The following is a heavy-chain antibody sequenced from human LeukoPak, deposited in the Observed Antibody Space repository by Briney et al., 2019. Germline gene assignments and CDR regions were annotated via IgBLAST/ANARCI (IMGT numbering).Heavy chain of an antibody. CDR1: GFTFSSYW. CDR2: IKQDGSEK. Sequence: GGSLRLSCAASGFTFSSYWMSWVRQAPGKGLEWVVNIKQDGSEKYYVDSVKGRFTISRDNAKNSLYLQMNSLRAEDTALYYCARETTGDPFDYWGQGTLVTVSS. J-gene: IGHJ4*02. CDR3: ARETTGDPFDY. D-gene: IGHD7-27*01. V-gene: IGHV3-7*01.